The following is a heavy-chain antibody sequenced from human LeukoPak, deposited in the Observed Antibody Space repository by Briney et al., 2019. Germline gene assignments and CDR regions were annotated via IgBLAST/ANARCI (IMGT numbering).Heavy chain of an antibody. CDR2: FTGSGGST. D-gene: IGHD2-15*01. Sequence: GGSLRLSCRTSGFTFGDYVMTWVRQAPGKGLEWVSTFTGSGGSTYYADSVKGRFTISRDNSKNTLYLQMNSLRAEDTAVYYCAKGSRSGGSYYFDYWGQGTLVTVSS. J-gene: IGHJ4*02. CDR1: GFTFGDYV. CDR3: AKGSRSGGSYYFDY. V-gene: IGHV3-23*01.